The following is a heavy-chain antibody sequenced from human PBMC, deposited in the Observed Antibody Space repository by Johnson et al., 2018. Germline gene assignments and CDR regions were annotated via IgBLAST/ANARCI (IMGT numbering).Heavy chain of an antibody. Sequence: VQLVESGGGVVQPGRSLRLSCAASGFTFSSYGMHWVRQAPGKGLEWVSGISWNSGSIGYADSVGGRFNISRDNAKDSLYLQMNSLRPEEPALYYCAKAPVGWLGEGAEYFQHWGQGTLVTVSS. CDR1: GFTFSSYG. D-gene: IGHD3-3*01. J-gene: IGHJ1*01. CDR2: ISWNSGSI. CDR3: AKAPVGWLGEGAEYFQH. V-gene: IGHV3-9*01.